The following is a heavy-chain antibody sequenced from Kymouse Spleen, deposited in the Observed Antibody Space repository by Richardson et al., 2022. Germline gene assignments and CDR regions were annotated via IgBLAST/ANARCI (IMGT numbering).Heavy chain of an antibody. D-gene: IGHD1-1*01. Sequence: QVQLQQWGAGLLKPSETLSLTCAVYGGSFSGYYWSWIRQPPGKGLEWIGEINHSGSTNYNPSLKSRVTISVDTSKNQFSLKLSSVTAADTAVYYCARRATYNWNDAGNWFDPWGQGTLVTVSS. CDR3: ARRATYNWNDAGNWFDP. CDR1: GGSFSGYY. CDR2: INHSGST. V-gene: IGHV4-34*01. J-gene: IGHJ5*02.